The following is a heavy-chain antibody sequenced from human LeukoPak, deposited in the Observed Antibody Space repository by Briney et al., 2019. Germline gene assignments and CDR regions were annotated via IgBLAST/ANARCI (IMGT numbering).Heavy chain of an antibody. V-gene: IGHV3-7*03. CDR1: GFTFSSYW. J-gene: IGHJ4*02. D-gene: IGHD5-18*01. Sequence: GGSLRLSCAASGFTFSSYWMSWVRQAPGKGLEWVANIKQDGSEKYYVDPVKGRFTISRDNAKNSLYLQMNSLRAEDTAVYYCASALPRIQLWQGNYWGQGTLVTVSS. CDR2: IKQDGSEK. CDR3: ASALPRIQLWQGNY.